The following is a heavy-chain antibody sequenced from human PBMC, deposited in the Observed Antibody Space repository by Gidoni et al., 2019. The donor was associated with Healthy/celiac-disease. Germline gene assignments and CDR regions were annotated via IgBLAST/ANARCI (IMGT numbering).Heavy chain of an antibody. Sequence: QVQLQESGPGLVKPSQTLSLTCTVSGGSISSGSYYWSWIRQPAGKGLEWIGRIYTSGSTNSNPSLKSRVTISVDTSKNQFSLKLSSVTAADTAVYYCARTAGRYCSSTSCPQTIPYYYYMDVWGKGTTVTVSS. V-gene: IGHV4-61*02. D-gene: IGHD2-2*01. CDR2: IYTSGST. CDR3: ARTAGRYCSSTSCPQTIPYYYYMDV. J-gene: IGHJ6*03. CDR1: GGSISSGSYY.